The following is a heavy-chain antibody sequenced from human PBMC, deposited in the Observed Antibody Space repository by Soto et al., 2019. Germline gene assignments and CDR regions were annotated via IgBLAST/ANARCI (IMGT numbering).Heavy chain of an antibody. CDR3: TKGESSGYCDPSSGYSTPDH. CDR2: ITTSDDIT. CDR1: GFIFKDFA. Sequence: EVQLFESGGGLVEPGESLRLSCAASGFIFKDFAMSWVRQAPGKGLEWVSTITTSDDITYSADSVRGRFTISRDNSANTLFLQISSLRGDDTATYYCTKGESSGYCDPSSGYSTPDHWCQGTLVNVSA. V-gene: IGHV3-23*01. D-gene: IGHD3-3*01. J-gene: IGHJ5*02.